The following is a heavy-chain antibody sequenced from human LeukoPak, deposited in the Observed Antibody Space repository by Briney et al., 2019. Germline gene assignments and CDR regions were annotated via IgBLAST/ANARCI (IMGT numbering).Heavy chain of an antibody. CDR2: ISGSGGST. CDR3: AKPPENVVGTSPFYFDH. Sequence: PGGSLRLSCAASGFTFSSYAMSWVRQAPGKGLEWVSAISGSGGSTYYADSVKGRFTISRDNSKNTLFLQMIRLRAEDTAVYYCAKPPENVVGTSPFYFDHWGQGTLVTVSS. D-gene: IGHD1-26*01. CDR1: GFTFSSYA. J-gene: IGHJ4*02. V-gene: IGHV3-23*01.